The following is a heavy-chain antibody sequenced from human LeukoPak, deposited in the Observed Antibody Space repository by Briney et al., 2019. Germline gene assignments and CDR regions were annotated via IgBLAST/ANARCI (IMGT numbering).Heavy chain of an antibody. Sequence: PSETLSLTCTVSGGSISSNSYYWGWIRQPPGKGLEWIGSIYYSGSTYYNPSLKSRVTISVDTSKNQFSLKLSSVTAADTAVYYCARRNFHYYYYMDVWGKGTTVTISS. V-gene: IGHV4-39*01. CDR1: GGSISSNSYY. J-gene: IGHJ6*03. CDR3: ARRNFHYYYYMDV. CDR2: IYYSGST. D-gene: IGHD2/OR15-2a*01.